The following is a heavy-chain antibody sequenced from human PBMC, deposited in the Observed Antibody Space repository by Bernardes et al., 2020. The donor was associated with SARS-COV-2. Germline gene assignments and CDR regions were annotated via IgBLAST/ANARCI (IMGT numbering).Heavy chain of an antibody. CDR2: IITSGTSK. CDR1: GFTFSNYG. D-gene: IGHD3-10*01. J-gene: IGHJ4*02. Sequence: GGSLRLSCAASGFTFSNYGMNWVRQAPGKGLEWVSFIITSGTSKYYADSVRGRFTISRDNAKDSLSLQMHSLRTEDTAVYYCARDRWYSLGSRSLDYWGQGTSVTV. CDR3: ARDRWYSLGSRSLDY. V-gene: IGHV3-21*01.